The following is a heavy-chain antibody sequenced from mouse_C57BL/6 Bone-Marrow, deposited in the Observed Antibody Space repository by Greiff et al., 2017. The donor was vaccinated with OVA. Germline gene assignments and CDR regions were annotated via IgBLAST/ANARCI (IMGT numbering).Heavy chain of an antibody. V-gene: IGHV1-61*01. CDR3: ASSYYGSSPLYY. J-gene: IGHJ2*01. Sequence: VQLQQPGAELVRPGSSVKLSCKASGYTFTSYWMDWVKQRPGQGLEWIGNIYPSDSETHYNQKFKDKATLTVDKSSSTAYMQLSSLTSEDSAVYYCASSYYGSSPLYYWGQGTTLTVSS. D-gene: IGHD1-1*01. CDR1: GYTFTSYW. CDR2: IYPSDSET.